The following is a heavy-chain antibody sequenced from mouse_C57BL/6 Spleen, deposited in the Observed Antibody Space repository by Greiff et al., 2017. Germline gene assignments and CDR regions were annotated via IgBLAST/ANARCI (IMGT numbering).Heavy chain of an antibody. CDR1: GYSFTDYN. CDR3: AREETYGSASMDY. D-gene: IGHD1-1*01. Sequence: EVKLMESGPELVKPGASVKISCKASGYSFTDYNMNWVKQSNGKSLEWIGVINPNYGTTSYNQKFKGKATLTVDQSSSTAYMQLNSLTSEDSAVYYCAREETYGSASMDYWGQGTSVTVSS. J-gene: IGHJ4*01. V-gene: IGHV1-39*01. CDR2: INPNYGTT.